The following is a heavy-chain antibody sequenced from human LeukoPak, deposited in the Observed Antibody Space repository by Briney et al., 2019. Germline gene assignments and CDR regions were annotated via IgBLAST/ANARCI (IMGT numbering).Heavy chain of an antibody. CDR3: ARDRYSSSWGDAFDI. Sequence: SETLSLTCTVSGGSISSSSYYWGWIRQPPGKGLEWIGSIYYSGSTYYNPSLKSRVTISVDTSKNQFSLKLSSVTAADTAVYYCARDRYSSSWGDAFDIWGQGTMVTVSS. D-gene: IGHD6-13*01. CDR1: GGSISSSSYY. J-gene: IGHJ3*02. CDR2: IYYSGST. V-gene: IGHV4-39*07.